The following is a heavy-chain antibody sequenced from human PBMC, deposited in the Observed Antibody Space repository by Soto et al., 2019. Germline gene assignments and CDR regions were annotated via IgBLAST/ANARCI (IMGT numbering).Heavy chain of an antibody. CDR3: ARGKAQITIFGVVGLYYFDY. J-gene: IGHJ4*02. V-gene: IGHV4-34*01. D-gene: IGHD3-3*01. CDR1: GGSFSGYY. Sequence: SETLSLTCAVYGGSFSGYYWSWIRQPPGKGLEWIGEINHSGSTNYNPSLKSRVTISVDTSKNQFSLKLSSVTAADTAVYYCARGKAQITIFGVVGLYYFDYWGQGTLVTVSS. CDR2: INHSGST.